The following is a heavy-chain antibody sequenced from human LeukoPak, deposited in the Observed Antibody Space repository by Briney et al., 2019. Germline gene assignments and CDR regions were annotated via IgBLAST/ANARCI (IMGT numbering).Heavy chain of an antibody. CDR1: GFTFSDYY. CDR2: ISSSSSYT. D-gene: IGHD3-10*01. CDR3: ARVGFRGVLIFDY. Sequence: GGSLRLSCAASGFTFSDYYMTWIRQAPGKGLEWVSYISSSSSYTIYADSVKGRFTISRDNAKNSLYLQMNSLRAEDTAVYYCARVGFRGVLIFDYWGQGTLVTVSS. V-gene: IGHV3-11*05. J-gene: IGHJ4*02.